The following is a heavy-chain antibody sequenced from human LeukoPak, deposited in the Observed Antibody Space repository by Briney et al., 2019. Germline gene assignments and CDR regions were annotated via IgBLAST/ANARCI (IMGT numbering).Heavy chain of an antibody. V-gene: IGHV5-51*01. CDR1: GYTFTNYW. D-gene: IGHD6-19*01. J-gene: IGHJ4*02. CDR2: MYPGDSDT. Sequence: GESLKISCKGPGYTFTNYWIGWVRQMPGKGLEWMGIMYPGDSDTRYSPSFQGQVTISADKSISTAYLQWSSLKASDTALYYCARHVGFSSGWYPDYWGQGTLVTVSS. CDR3: ARHVGFSSGWYPDY.